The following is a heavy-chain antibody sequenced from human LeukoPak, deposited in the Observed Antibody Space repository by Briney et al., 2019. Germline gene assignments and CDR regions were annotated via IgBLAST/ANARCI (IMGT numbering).Heavy chain of an antibody. J-gene: IGHJ6*03. V-gene: IGHV4-34*01. CDR2: INHSGST. CDR3: ARVDQTITIFGYYYYMDV. Sequence: RTSETLSLTCAVYGGSFSGYYWSWIRQPPGKGLEWIGEINHSGSTNYNPSLKSRVTISVDTSKNQFSLKLSSVTAADTAVYYCARVDQTITIFGYYYYMDVWGKGTTVTVSS. CDR1: GGSFSGYY. D-gene: IGHD3-3*01.